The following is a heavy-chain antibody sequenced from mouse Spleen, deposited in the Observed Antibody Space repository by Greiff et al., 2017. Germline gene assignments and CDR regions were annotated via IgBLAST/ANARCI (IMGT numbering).Heavy chain of an antibody. D-gene: IGHD2-1*01. CDR3: ARQTPLPFDY. CDR1: GFTFSSYA. V-gene: IGHV5-9*04. Sequence: EVRLVESGGGLVKRGGSLKLSCAASGFTFSSYAMSWVRQTPEKRLEWVATISSGGGNTYYPDSVKGRFTISRDNAKNTLYLQMSSLKSEDTAMYYCARQTPLPFDYWGQGTTLTVSS. J-gene: IGHJ2*01. CDR2: ISSGGGNT.